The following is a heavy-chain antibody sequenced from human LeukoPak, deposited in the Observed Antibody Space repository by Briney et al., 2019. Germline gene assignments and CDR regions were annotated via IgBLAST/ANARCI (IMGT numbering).Heavy chain of an antibody. J-gene: IGHJ6*02. CDR3: ARDFGTGTALGIYGMDV. Sequence: SRVSISVDTSKNQFSLKLSSVTAADTAVYYCARDFGTGTALGIYGMDVWGQGTTVTVSS. V-gene: IGHV4-39*07. D-gene: IGHD3/OR15-3a*01.